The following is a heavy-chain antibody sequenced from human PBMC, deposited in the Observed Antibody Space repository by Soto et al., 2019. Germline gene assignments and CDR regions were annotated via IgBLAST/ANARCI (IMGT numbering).Heavy chain of an antibody. CDR2: TNPNSGGT. J-gene: IGHJ6*02. Sequence: ASVKVSCKASGYTFTGYYMHWVRQAPGQGLEWMGWTNPNSGGTNYAQKFQGWVTMTRDTSISTAYMELSRLRSDDTAVYYCARSTVPANGMDVWGQGTTVTVSS. CDR3: ARSTVPANGMDV. V-gene: IGHV1-2*04. CDR1: GYTFTGYY. D-gene: IGHD2-2*01.